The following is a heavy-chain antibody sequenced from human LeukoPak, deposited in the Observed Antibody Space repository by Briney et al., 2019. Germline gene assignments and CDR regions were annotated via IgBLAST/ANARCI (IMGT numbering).Heavy chain of an antibody. CDR3: ARAHRQAFDI. V-gene: IGHV4-59*08. CDR2: IYYSGST. J-gene: IGHJ3*02. CDR1: GGSISSYY. Sequence: SETLSLTCTVSGGSISSYYWSWIRQPPGKGLEWIGYIYYSGSTNYNPSLKSRVTISVDTSKNQFSLKVSSVTAADTAVYYCARAHRQAFDIWGQGTMVTVSS.